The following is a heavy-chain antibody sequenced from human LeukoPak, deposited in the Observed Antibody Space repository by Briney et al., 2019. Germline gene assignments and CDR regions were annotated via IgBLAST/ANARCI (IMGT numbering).Heavy chain of an antibody. V-gene: IGHV1-2*02. CDR3: ARTYYYGSDPFDP. Sequence: ASVKVSCKTSGYSFTAFYIHWVRQAPGQGLEWMGWINPNSGGTNYAQKFQGRVTMTRDTSISTAYMELSRLRSDDTAVYYRARTYYYGSDPFDPWGQGTLVTVSS. D-gene: IGHD3-10*01. CDR2: INPNSGGT. CDR1: GYSFTAFY. J-gene: IGHJ5*02.